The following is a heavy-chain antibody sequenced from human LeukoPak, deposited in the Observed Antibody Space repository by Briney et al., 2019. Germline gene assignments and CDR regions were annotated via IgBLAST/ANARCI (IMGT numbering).Heavy chain of an antibody. J-gene: IGHJ6*02. CDR2: INHSGST. CDR1: GGSFSGYY. Sequence: SETLSLTCAVYGGSFSGYYWSWIREPPGKGLEWIGEINHSGSTNYNPSLKSRVTISVDTSKNQFSLKLSSVTAADTAVYYCARGPYSGYDFISYYYYGMDVWGQGTTVTVSS. V-gene: IGHV4-34*01. D-gene: IGHD5-12*01. CDR3: ARGPYSGYDFISYYYYGMDV.